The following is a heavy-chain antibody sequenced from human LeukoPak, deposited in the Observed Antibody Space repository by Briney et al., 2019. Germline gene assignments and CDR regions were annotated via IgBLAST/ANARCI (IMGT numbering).Heavy chain of an antibody. D-gene: IGHD1-26*01. CDR1: GGTFSSYA. V-gene: IGHV1-69*01. Sequence: SVKVSCKASGGTFSSYAISWVRQAPGQGLEWMGGIIPIFGTANYAQKFQGRVTITADESTGAAYMELSSLRSEDTAVYYCARMRELWDGGGLNDAFDIWGQGTMVTVSS. CDR3: ARMRELWDGGGLNDAFDI. CDR2: IIPIFGTA. J-gene: IGHJ3*02.